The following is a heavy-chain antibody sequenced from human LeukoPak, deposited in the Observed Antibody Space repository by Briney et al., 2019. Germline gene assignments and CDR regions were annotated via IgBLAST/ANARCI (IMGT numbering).Heavy chain of an antibody. Sequence: PGGSLRLSCAASGFTVSSNYMSWVRQAPGKGLEWVSVIYSGGSTYYADSVKGRFIISRDNSKNMVYLQMNSLRAEDTAVYYCARGDMSHDYGMDVWGQGTTVTVSS. V-gene: IGHV3-66*01. CDR2: IYSGGST. CDR1: GFTVSSNY. J-gene: IGHJ6*02. CDR3: ARGDMSHDYGMDV.